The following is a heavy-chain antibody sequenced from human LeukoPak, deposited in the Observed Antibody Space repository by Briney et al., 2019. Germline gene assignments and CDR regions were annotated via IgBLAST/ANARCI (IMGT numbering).Heavy chain of an antibody. CDR2: IWYDGSNK. Sequence: GRSLRLSCAASGFTFSSYGMHWVRQAPGKGLEWVAVIWYDGSNKYYADSVKGRFTISRDNSKNTLYLQMNSLGAEDTAVYYCARDESGYYYFDYWGQETLVTVSS. J-gene: IGHJ4*02. CDR3: ARDESGYYYFDY. V-gene: IGHV3-33*01. CDR1: GFTFSSYG. D-gene: IGHD3-3*01.